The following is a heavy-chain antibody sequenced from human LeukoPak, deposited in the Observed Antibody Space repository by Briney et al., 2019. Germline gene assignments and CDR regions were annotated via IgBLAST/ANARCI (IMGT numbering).Heavy chain of an antibody. CDR1: GYTLTKLS. Sequence: ASVKVSCKVSGYTLTKLSMHWGRQAPGKGLEWMGRFDPEDGETIYAQKFQGRVTMTEDTSTNTAYMELSSLRSEDTAVYYCATQQLVRFVLRFQHWGQGTLVTVSS. D-gene: IGHD6-13*01. CDR3: ATQQLVRFVLRFQH. J-gene: IGHJ1*01. CDR2: FDPEDGET. V-gene: IGHV1-24*01.